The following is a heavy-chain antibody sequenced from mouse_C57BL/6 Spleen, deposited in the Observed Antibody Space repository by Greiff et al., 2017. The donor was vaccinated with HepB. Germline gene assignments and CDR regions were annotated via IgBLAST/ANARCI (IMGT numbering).Heavy chain of an antibody. CDR3: ARHEEGVREYSAWVAY. Sequence: QVQLKQSGAELVKPGASVKLSCKASGYTFTEYTIHWVKQRSGQGLEWIGWFYPGSGSIKYNEKFKDKATLTADKSSSTVYMELSRLTSEDSAVYFCARHEEGVREYSAWVAYWGQGTLVTVSA. V-gene: IGHV1-62-2*01. CDR2: FYPGSGSI. CDR1: GYTFTEYT. J-gene: IGHJ3*01. D-gene: IGHD5-1*01.